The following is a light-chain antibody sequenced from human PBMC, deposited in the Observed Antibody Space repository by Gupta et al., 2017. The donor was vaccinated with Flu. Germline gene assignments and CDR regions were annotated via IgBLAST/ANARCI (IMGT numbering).Light chain of an antibody. V-gene: IGLV1-44*01. CDR3: AAWDDSLDGLYV. J-gene: IGLJ1*01. CDR2: DND. Sequence: QSLLTQPPSASATPGQRAALSLSCPTSNIGSNTVNWYQPLPGTAPKLLIYDNDKPPLGVPDRFSGSKSGTSASRAVSGLRSGDEGDYYCAAWDDSLDGLYVFGTGTKVSVL. CDR1: TSNIGSNT.